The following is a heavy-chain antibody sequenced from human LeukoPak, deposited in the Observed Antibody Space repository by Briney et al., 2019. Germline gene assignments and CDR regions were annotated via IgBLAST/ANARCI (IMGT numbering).Heavy chain of an antibody. CDR1: GFTVSSNY. Sequence: PGGSLRLSCAASGFTVSSNYMSWVRQAPGKGLEWVSVIYSGGSTYYADSVKGRFTISRDNSKNTLYLQMNSLRAEDTAVYYCVGLPGVGAYYFDYWGQGTLVTVPS. CDR2: IYSGGST. CDR3: VGLPGVGAYYFDY. J-gene: IGHJ4*02. D-gene: IGHD1-26*01. V-gene: IGHV3-53*01.